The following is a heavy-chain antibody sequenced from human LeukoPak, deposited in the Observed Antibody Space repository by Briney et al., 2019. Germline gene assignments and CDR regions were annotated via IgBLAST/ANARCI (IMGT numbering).Heavy chain of an antibody. V-gene: IGHV3-30*03. D-gene: IGHD2-8*01. CDR3: ARDFYRTGVIYYFDY. J-gene: IGHJ4*02. CDR1: GFMFSSNW. Sequence: GGSLRLSCAASGFMFSSNWMSWVRLAPGKGLEWVAVISYDGSNKYYADSVKGRFTISRDNSKNTLYLQMNSLRAEDTAVYYCARDFYRTGVIYYFDYWGQGTLVTVSS. CDR2: ISYDGSNK.